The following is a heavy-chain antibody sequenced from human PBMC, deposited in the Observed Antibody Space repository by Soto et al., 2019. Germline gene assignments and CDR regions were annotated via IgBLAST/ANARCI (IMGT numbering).Heavy chain of an antibody. D-gene: IGHD4-17*01. CDR3: TPGVHDYGDYGRVNWFDP. CDR2: IRSKAYGGTT. CDR1: GFTFGDYA. Sequence: GGSLRLSCTASGFTFGDYAMSWFRQAPGKGLEWVGFIRSKAYGGTTEYAASVKGRFTISRDDSKSIAYLQMNSLKTEDTAVYYCTPGVHDYGDYGRVNWFDPWGQGTLVTVSS. J-gene: IGHJ5*02. V-gene: IGHV3-49*03.